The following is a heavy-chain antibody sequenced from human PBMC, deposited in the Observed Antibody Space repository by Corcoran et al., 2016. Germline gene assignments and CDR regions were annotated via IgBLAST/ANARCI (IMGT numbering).Heavy chain of an antibody. J-gene: IGHJ3*02. D-gene: IGHD3-10*01. Sequence: EVQLVESGGGLVQPGGSLRLSCAASGFTFSSYSMNWVRQAPGKGLEWVSYIISSSSTIYYADSVKGRFTISRDNAKNSLYLQMNSLRDEDTAVYYCARESWGITMVRGVIPYAFDIWGQGTMVTVSS. CDR1: GFTFSSYS. V-gene: IGHV3-48*02. CDR2: IISSSSTI. CDR3: ARESWGITMVRGVIPYAFDI.